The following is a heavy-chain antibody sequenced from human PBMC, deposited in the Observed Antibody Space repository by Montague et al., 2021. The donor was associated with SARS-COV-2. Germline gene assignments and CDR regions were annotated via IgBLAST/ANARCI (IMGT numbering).Heavy chain of an antibody. CDR2: NTASGDGT. D-gene: IGHD5-18*01. Sequence: SLRLSCAASGFTFSSFAVSWVRQAPGKGLEWVSTNTASGDGTYYADSVKGRFTISRDNSKNTLYLQMISLRAEDTAVYFCAEGYSYGSHTFDIWGQGTMVTVSS. V-gene: IGHV3-23*01. J-gene: IGHJ3*02. CDR3: AEGYSYGSHTFDI. CDR1: GFTFSSFA.